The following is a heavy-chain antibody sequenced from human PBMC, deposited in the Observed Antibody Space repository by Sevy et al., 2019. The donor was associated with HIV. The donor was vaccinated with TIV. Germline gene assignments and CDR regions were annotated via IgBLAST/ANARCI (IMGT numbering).Heavy chain of an antibody. Sequence: ASVKVSCSTSGYTFSVHYIYWVRQAAGQGLEWMGGINPNTGDTNFSPKFQGRVTMTRDSSINTAYMELSRLTSADTAVYFCARLRYSDPSGQYYGGGADYFDYWGQGTLVTVSS. CDR2: INPNTGDT. J-gene: IGHJ4*02. D-gene: IGHD3-22*01. V-gene: IGHV1-2*02. CDR3: ARLRYSDPSGQYYGGGADYFDY. CDR1: GYTFSVHY.